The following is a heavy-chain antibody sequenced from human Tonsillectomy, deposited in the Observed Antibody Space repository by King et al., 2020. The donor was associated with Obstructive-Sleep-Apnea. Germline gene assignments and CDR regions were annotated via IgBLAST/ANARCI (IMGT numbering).Heavy chain of an antibody. D-gene: IGHD6-19*01. Sequence: VQLVESGGGLVQPGGSLRLSCAVSGFTFSSYWMSWVRQAPGKGLEWVANINQGGSDKYYVDSVKGRFTISRDNAKNSLYLQVNSLRAEDTAVYYCVRDSDSSGWPLHYFDYWGRETPVTVSS. CDR2: INQGGSDK. CDR3: VRDSDSSGWPLHYFDY. CDR1: GFTFSSYW. J-gene: IGHJ4*02. V-gene: IGHV3-7*03.